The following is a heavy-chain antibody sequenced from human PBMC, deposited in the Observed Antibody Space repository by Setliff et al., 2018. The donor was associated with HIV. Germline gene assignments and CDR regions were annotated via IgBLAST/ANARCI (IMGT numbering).Heavy chain of an antibody. CDR2: ISAYNGNT. Sequence: ASVKVSCKASGYTFTSYGISWVRQAPGQGLGWMGWISAYNGNTNYAQKLQGRVTMTTDTSTSTAYMELRSLRSDDTAVYYCARGLYYYDSSGYYLPAAFDIWGQGTMVTVSS. J-gene: IGHJ3*02. D-gene: IGHD3-22*01. CDR1: GYTFTSYG. V-gene: IGHV1-18*01. CDR3: ARGLYYYDSSGYYLPAAFDI.